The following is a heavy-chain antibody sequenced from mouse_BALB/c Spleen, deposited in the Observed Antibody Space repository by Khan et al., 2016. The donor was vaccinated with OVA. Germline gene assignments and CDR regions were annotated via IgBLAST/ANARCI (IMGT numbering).Heavy chain of an antibody. Sequence: QVQLKQSGPELKKPGETVKISCKASGYTFTNYGMNWVKQPPGKGLKWMGWINTYTGEPTYVDDFKGRFAFSLETSASTAYLQINNLKNEDTATYCCARGYWYFDVWGAGTTVTVSS. V-gene: IGHV9-3-1*01. J-gene: IGHJ1*01. CDR2: INTYTGEP. CDR1: GYTFTNYG. CDR3: ARGYWYFDV. D-gene: IGHD2-2*01.